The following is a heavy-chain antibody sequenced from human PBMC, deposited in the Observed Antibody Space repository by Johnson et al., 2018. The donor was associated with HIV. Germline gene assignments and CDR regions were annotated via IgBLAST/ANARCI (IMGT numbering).Heavy chain of an antibody. J-gene: IGHJ3*02. D-gene: IGHD3/OR15-3a*01. CDR3: ARDGGGLDHDAFDI. CDR1: GFTFSNAW. V-gene: IGHV3-15*01. Sequence: EVQLVESGGGLVKPGGSLRLSCAASGFTFSNAWMSWVRQAPGKGLEWVGRIKSKSDGGTTDYAVPVKGRFIISRDDSKNTLYLQMNSLRAEDTAVYYCARDGGGLDHDAFDIWGQGTMVTVSS. CDR2: IKSKSDGGTT.